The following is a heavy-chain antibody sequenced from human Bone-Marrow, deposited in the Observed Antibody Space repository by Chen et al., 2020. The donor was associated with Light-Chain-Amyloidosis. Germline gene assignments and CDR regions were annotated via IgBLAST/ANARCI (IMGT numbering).Heavy chain of an antibody. J-gene: IGHJ6*03. CDR1: GGSFSGYY. Sequence: QVQLQQWGAGLLKPSETLSLTCAVYGGSFSGYYWNWLRQPPGKGLEWIGEMIPSGSTNYSPFLKSRVTISLDTSHGQFSLNLCSITAADTTLYYFARGRGYSYGHVRAYNYMDVWVKGTTVTVSS. CDR2: MIPSGST. V-gene: IGHV4-34*01. D-gene: IGHD5-18*01. CDR3: ARGRGYSYGHVRAYNYMDV.